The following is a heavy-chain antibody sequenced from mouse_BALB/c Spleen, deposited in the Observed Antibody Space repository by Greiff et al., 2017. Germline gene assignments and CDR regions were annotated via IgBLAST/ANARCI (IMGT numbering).Heavy chain of an antibody. J-gene: IGHJ4*01. CDR1: GFSLSTSGMG. V-gene: IGHV8-12*01. D-gene: IGHD2-1*01. Sequence: QVTLKVSGPGILQPSQTLSLTCSFSGFSLSTSGMGVSWIRQPSGKGLEWLAHIYWDDDKRYNPSLKSRLTISKDTSSNQVFLKITSVDTADTATYYCARSHYGNGYAMDYWGQGTSVTVSS. CDR2: IYWDDDK. CDR3: ARSHYGNGYAMDY.